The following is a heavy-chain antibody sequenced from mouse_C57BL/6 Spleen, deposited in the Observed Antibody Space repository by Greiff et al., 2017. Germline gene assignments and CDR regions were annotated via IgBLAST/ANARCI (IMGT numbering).Heavy chain of an antibody. V-gene: IGHV10-1*01. CDR2: IRSKSNNYAT. CDR1: GFSFNTYA. Sequence: EVKLQESGGGLVQPKGSLKLSCAASGFSFNTYAMNWVRQAPGKGLEWVARIRSKSNNYATYYADSVKDRFTISRDDSESMLYLQMNNLKTEDTAMYYCVRQRGYDVYYFDYWGQGTTLTVSS. J-gene: IGHJ2*01. D-gene: IGHD2-2*01. CDR3: VRQRGYDVYYFDY.